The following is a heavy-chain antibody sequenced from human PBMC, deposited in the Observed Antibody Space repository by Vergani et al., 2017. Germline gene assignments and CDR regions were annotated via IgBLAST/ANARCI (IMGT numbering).Heavy chain of an antibody. J-gene: IGHJ4*02. CDR1: GFPFSSYA. V-gene: IGHV3-30-3*01. CDR3: ARDSEDHPDYDFWGYFDS. CDR2: MSDDVSNK. D-gene: IGHD3-3*01. Sequence: QVQLVESGGGVVQPGRSLRLSCAASGFPFSSYAMHWVRQAPGKGLEWVAVMSDDVSNKYYADSVKGRFTISRDNSKNTLYLQMNSLRAEDSAVYYCARDSEDHPDYDFWGYFDSWGQGTLVTVSS.